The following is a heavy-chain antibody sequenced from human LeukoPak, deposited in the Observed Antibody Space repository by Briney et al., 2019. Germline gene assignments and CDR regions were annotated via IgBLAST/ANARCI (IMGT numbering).Heavy chain of an antibody. CDR2: INHSGST. CDR3: ARTKPSYYDFWSGYSAAFDI. Sequence: SETLSLTCAVYGGSFSGYYWSWIRQPPGKGLEWIGEINHSGSTNYNPSLKNRVTISVDTSKNQFSLKLSSVTAADTAVYYCARTKPSYYDFWSGYSAAFDIWGQGTMVTVSS. J-gene: IGHJ3*02. V-gene: IGHV4-34*01. CDR1: GGSFSGYY. D-gene: IGHD3-3*01.